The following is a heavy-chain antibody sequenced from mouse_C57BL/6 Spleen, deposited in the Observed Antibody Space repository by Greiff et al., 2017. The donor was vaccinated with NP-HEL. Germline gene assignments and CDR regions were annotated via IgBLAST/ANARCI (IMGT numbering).Heavy chain of an antibody. D-gene: IGHD1-1*01. CDR3: ARDAYYYGSSYWYFDV. CDR1: GFTFSDFY. CDR2: SRNKANDYTT. J-gene: IGHJ1*03. V-gene: IGHV7-1*01. Sequence: EVQLVESGGGLVQSGRSLRLSCATSGFTFSDFYMEWVRQAPGKGLEWIAASRNKANDYTTEYSASVKGRFIVSRDTSPSILYLQMNALRAEDTAIYYCARDAYYYGSSYWYFDVWGTGTTVTVSS.